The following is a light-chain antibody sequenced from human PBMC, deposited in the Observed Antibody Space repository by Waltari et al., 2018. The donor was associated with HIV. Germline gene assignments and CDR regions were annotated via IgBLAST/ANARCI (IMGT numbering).Light chain of an antibody. CDR3: AAGEDSLNGFYV. J-gene: IGLJ1*01. CDR1: SSNIGSNT. Sequence: QSLLTQPPSASVSPAQRVPISCSGSSSNIGSNTVNWYQAPPGQAPKLLIYSNKQPPSGVPCRFSCSKSGTSASLAISRLQSEDETDYYCAAGEDSLNGFYVFGTGTKVTVL. CDR2: SNK. V-gene: IGLV1-44*01.